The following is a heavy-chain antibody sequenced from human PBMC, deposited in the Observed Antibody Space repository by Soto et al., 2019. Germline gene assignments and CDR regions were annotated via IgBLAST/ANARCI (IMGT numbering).Heavy chain of an antibody. Sequence: QVHLVQSGDEVGEPGASVKVSCKASGYNFNDYFMHWVRQAPGQGLEWMGWINPRSGETKYEQKCHGRVTLTSDMSISTACMEVNLVTSDDTAVYFCAAETGADTFDSWGQGTLVIVST. CDR1: GYNFNDYF. J-gene: IGHJ4*02. CDR3: AAETGADTFDS. D-gene: IGHD1-1*01. CDR2: INPRSGET. V-gene: IGHV1-2*02.